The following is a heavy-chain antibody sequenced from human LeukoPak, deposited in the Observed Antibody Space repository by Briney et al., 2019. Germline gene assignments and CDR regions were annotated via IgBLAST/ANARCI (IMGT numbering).Heavy chain of an antibody. Sequence: ASVKVSCKASGYTFTSYYMHWVRQAPGQGLEWMGIINPSGGSTSYAQKFQGRVTMTRDTSTSTVYMELSSLRSEDTAVYYCARESQSRGYSSGWYGGDYWGQGTLVTVSS. V-gene: IGHV1-46*01. CDR1: GYTFTSYY. D-gene: IGHD6-19*01. J-gene: IGHJ4*02. CDR2: INPSGGST. CDR3: ARESQSRGYSSGWYGGDY.